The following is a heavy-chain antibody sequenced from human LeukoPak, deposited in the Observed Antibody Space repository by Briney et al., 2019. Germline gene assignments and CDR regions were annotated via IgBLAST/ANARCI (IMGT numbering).Heavy chain of an antibody. CDR1: GGSISSNNYY. V-gene: IGHV4-39*01. J-gene: IGHJ5*02. Sequence: SETLSLTCSVSGGSISSNNYYWGWIRRPPGKGLEWIGSIYYSGSTYYNPSLKSRVIISVDTSKNQFSLKLSSVTAADTATFYCARQRNWFDPWGQGILVTVST. CDR3: ARQRNWFDP. CDR2: IYYSGST.